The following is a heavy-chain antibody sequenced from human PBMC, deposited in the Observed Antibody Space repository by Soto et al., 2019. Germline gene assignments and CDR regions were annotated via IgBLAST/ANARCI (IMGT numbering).Heavy chain of an antibody. Sequence: PGGSLRLSCAASGFTFSSYSMNWVRQAPGKGLEWVSSISSSSSYIYYADSVKGRFTISRDNAKNSLYLQMNSLRAEDTAVYYCARDRKNIAAAGYYYYYGMDVWGQGTTVTVS. CDR3: ARDRKNIAAAGYYYYYGMDV. D-gene: IGHD6-13*01. CDR2: ISSSSSYI. CDR1: GFTFSSYS. V-gene: IGHV3-21*01. J-gene: IGHJ6*02.